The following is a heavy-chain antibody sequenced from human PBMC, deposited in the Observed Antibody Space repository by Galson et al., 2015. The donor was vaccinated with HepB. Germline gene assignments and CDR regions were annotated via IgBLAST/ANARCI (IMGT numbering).Heavy chain of an antibody. Sequence: SCAASGFTVSSNYMSWVRQAPGKGLEWVSVIYSGGSTYYADSVKGRFTISRDHSKNTLYLQMNSLRAEDTAVYYCKGCSGWPNDYWGRGTLVTVSS. D-gene: IGHD6-19*01. J-gene: IGHJ4*02. V-gene: IGHV3-53*01. CDR3: KGCSGWPNDY. CDR1: GFTVSSNY. CDR2: IYSGGST.